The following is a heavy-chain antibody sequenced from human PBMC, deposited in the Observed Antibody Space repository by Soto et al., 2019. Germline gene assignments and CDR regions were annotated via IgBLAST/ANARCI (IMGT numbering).Heavy chain of an antibody. J-gene: IGHJ4*02. V-gene: IGHV1-18*04. CDR2: ISGYNGDT. CDR1: GYTFTNYG. CDR3: ARDLAKGGGSAGFDY. D-gene: IGHD1-26*01. Sequence: ASVKVSCKASGYTFTNYGISWVRQAPAQGLECMGWISGYNGDTNYAQRFQGRVTMTWDTSISTAYMALTRLRSDDTAVYYCARDLAKGGGSAGFDYWGQGTLVTVSS.